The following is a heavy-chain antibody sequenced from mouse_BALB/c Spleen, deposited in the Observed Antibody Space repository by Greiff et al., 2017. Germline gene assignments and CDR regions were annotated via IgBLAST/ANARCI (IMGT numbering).Heavy chain of an antibody. Sequence: EVKVEESGPGLVKPSQSLSLTCTVTGYSITSDYAWNWIRQFPGNKLEWMGYISYSGSTSYNPSLKSRISITRDTSKNQFFLQLNSVTTEDTATYYCARGDDYVWFAYWGQGTLVTVSA. CDR3: ARGDDYVWFAY. CDR2: ISYSGST. J-gene: IGHJ3*01. D-gene: IGHD2-4*01. CDR1: GYSITSDYA. V-gene: IGHV3-2*02.